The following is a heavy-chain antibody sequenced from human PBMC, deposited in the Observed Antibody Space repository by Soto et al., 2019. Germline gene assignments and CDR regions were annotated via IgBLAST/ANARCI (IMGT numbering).Heavy chain of an antibody. Sequence: QAQLVQSGAEVKKPGASVKVSCKTSGYDFFKYNMHWVRQAPGQGLEWVGVINPNGGYTRHAQKFQGRVIMTRDTSSKIVYMELSGLTSEDTAMYYCTRADSDVVILPDVRPLFDLCGQGALVTVSS. D-gene: IGHD2-21*02. J-gene: IGHJ4*02. V-gene: IGHV1-46*01. CDR2: INPNGGYT. CDR3: TRADSDVVILPDVRPLFDL. CDR1: GYDFFKYN.